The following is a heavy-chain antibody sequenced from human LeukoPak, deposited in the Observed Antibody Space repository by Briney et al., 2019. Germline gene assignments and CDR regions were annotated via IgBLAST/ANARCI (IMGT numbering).Heavy chain of an antibody. Sequence: SETLSLTCTVSGDSISSYYWSWIRQPPGKGLEWIGYIYYSGSTNYNPSLKSRVTLSVDTSKNQCSMKLSSVTAAETAVYYCAREGRYRYGYNEYHSYMDIWGKGTTVTVSS. J-gene: IGHJ6*03. D-gene: IGHD5-24*01. CDR1: GDSISSYY. V-gene: IGHV4-59*01. CDR2: IYYSGST. CDR3: AREGRYRYGYNEYHSYMDI.